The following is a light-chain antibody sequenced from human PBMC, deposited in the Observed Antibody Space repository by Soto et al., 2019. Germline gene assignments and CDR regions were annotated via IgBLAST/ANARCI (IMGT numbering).Light chain of an antibody. CDR3: LLSYSDAVI. Sequence: QAVVTQEPSLTVSPGGTVTLNCGSSTEAVTTGLYPYWFQQKPGQAPRTLIYDTSNKHSWTPARFSGSLLGGKAALTLSGAQPEDDAEYYCLLSYSDAVIFGGGTKLTVL. V-gene: IGLV7-46*01. J-gene: IGLJ2*01. CDR2: DTS. CDR1: TEAVTTGLY.